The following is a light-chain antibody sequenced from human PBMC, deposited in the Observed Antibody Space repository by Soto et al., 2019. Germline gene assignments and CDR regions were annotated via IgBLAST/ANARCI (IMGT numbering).Light chain of an antibody. CDR1: QGIRSF. CDR3: QHLNSYPRALA. Sequence: DIQLTQSPSFLSASVGDRVTITCRASQGIRSFLAWYQQKAGQAPKLLIYAASTLESGVSLRFSGSGSGTDFTLTISSLQTEDVDTYYCQHLNSYPRALAFGGGTKVDIK. J-gene: IGKJ4*01. CDR2: AAS. V-gene: IGKV1-9*01.